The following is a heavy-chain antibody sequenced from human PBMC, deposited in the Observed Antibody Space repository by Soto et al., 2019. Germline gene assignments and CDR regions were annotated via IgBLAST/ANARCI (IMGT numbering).Heavy chain of an antibody. V-gene: IGHV3-23*01. CDR1: GFTFSSYA. CDR3: AKFLPPLGELSLDAFDI. D-gene: IGHD3-16*02. CDR2: ISGSGGST. J-gene: IGHJ3*02. Sequence: EVQLLESGGGLVQPGGSLRLSCAASGFTFSSYAMSWVCQAPGKGLEWVSAISGSGGSTYYADSVKGRFTISRDNSKNTLYLQMNSLRAEDTAVYYCAKFLPPLGELSLDAFDIWGQGTMVTVSS.